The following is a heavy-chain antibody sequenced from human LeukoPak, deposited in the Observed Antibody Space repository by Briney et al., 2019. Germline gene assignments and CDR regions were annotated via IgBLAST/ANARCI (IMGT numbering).Heavy chain of an antibody. J-gene: IGHJ4*01. CDR1: SGSISTSSYC. D-gene: IGHD6-25*01. CDR2: ISYSGTT. V-gene: IGHV4-39*01. Sequence: SETLSLTCTVSSGSISTSSYCWGWIRQPPGKGLEWIGSISYSGTTYYNPSLKRRVTISVDTSNNQFSLRLTSVTAADTAVYFCARHPSSAWHADYWGHGTLVTVSS. CDR3: ARHPSSAWHADY.